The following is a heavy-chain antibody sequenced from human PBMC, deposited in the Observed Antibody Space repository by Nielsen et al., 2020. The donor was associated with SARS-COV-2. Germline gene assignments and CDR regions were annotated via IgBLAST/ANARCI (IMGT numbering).Heavy chain of an antibody. V-gene: IGHV1-2*06. D-gene: IGHD4-11*01. CDR1: GYTFTGYY. CDR2: INPNSGGT. Sequence: ASVKVSCKASGYTFTGYYMHWVRQAPGQGLEWMGRINPNSGGTNFAQKFQGRVTMTRDTSINTDYMELSRLRSDDTAVYYCASGGSHDYSTKQHYYYGMDVWGQGTTVTVSS. CDR3: ASGGSHDYSTKQHYYYGMDV. J-gene: IGHJ6*02.